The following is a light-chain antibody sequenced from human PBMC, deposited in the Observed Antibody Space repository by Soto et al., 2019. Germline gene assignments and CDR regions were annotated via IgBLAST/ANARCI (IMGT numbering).Light chain of an antibody. Sequence: DILITQSPYSLAVSLGERATIKCKSSHSVFSNSKNRKHLSWYQQKPGQPPKLLIYWATTRESGVPERFSGSGSGTDFTLTVSGLQAEDVELYYCHQYFRSPITFGGGTKVDIK. CDR2: WAT. J-gene: IGKJ4*01. CDR3: HQYFRSPIT. CDR1: HSVFSNSKNRKH. V-gene: IGKV4-1*01.